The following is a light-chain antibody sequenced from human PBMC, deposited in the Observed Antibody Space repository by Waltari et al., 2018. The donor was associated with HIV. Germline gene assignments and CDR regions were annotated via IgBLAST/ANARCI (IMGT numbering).Light chain of an antibody. CDR2: EVS. V-gene: IGLV2-23*02. Sequence: PLILPASASRAPRQSLIISSPLSRLDAGAYNLLPPYQQHPGKAPKLMIYEVSKRPSGVSNRFSGSKSGNTASLTISGLQAEDEADYYCCAYAGSTTYVIFGGGTKLTVL. CDR3: CAYAGSTTYVI. J-gene: IGLJ2*01. CDR1: RLDAGAYNL.